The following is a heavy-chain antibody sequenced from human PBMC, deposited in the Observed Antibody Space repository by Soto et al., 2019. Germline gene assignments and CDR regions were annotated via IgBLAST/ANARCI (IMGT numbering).Heavy chain of an antibody. CDR1: GGTFSRYA. D-gene: IGHD6-13*01. CDR3: ARELTAAAYGY. CDR2: INPIFGTA. Sequence: QVQLVQSGAEVKKPGSSVTVSCRASGGTFSRYAISWVRQAPGHGLEWMGGINPIFGTANYAQKFQGRFTITADESTSIAYMELSSLSSEDTAGYYCARELTAAAYGYWGQGTLVMVS. V-gene: IGHV1-69*01. J-gene: IGHJ4*02.